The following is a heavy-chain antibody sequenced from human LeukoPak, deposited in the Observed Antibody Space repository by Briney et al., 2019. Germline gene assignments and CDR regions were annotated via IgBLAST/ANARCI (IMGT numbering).Heavy chain of an antibody. Sequence: SETLSLTCTVSGGSISTYYWHWIRQSPGKGLEWIGYIHYSGSTSYNPSLQSRVTTSVDTSKNQFSLRLTSVTAADTAVYYCAREYSSFDYWGQGALVTVSS. CDR3: AREYSSFDY. D-gene: IGHD6-13*01. V-gene: IGHV4-59*01. J-gene: IGHJ4*02. CDR2: IHYSGST. CDR1: GGSISTYY.